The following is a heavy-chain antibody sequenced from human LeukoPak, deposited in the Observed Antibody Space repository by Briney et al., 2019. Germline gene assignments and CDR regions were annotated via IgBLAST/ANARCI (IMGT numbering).Heavy chain of an antibody. J-gene: IGHJ4*02. Sequence: PGGSLRLSCAASGFTFSTYSMNWVRQAPGKGLEWVSSISTSGTYIYYADSLKGRFTISRDNAKNSLYLQMHSLRAEDTAVYYCARDLADYSDYWSQGTLVTVSS. CDR3: ARDLADYSDY. CDR1: GFTFSTYS. V-gene: IGHV3-21*01. CDR2: ISTSGTYI. D-gene: IGHD2-21*01.